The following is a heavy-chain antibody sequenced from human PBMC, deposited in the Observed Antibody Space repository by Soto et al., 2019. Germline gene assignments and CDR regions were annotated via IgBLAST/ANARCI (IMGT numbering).Heavy chain of an antibody. J-gene: IGHJ4*02. CDR2: IYYSGST. Sequence: PSETLSLTCTVSGGSISSYYWSWIRQPPGKGLEWIGYIYYSGSTNYNPSLKSRVTISVDTSKNQFSLKLSSVTAADTAVYYCARDSGIYSAFDYWGQGTLVTVSS. V-gene: IGHV4-59*01. CDR3: ARDSGIYSAFDY. CDR1: GGSISSYY. D-gene: IGHD5-12*01.